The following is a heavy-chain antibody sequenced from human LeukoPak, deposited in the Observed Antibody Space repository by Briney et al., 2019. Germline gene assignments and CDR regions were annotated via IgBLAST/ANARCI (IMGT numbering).Heavy chain of an antibody. CDR2: ISAYNGNT. J-gene: IGHJ6*03. V-gene: IGHV1-18*01. CDR1: GYTFTSYG. CDR3: ARRNRRYCSGGSCQYYYYYMDV. D-gene: IGHD2-15*01. Sequence: ASVKVSCKASGYTFTSYGISWVRQAPGQGLEWMGWISAYNGNTNYAQKLQGRVTMTTDTSTSTAYMELRSLRSDDTAVYYCARRNRRYCSGGSCQYYYYYMDVWGKGTTVTISS.